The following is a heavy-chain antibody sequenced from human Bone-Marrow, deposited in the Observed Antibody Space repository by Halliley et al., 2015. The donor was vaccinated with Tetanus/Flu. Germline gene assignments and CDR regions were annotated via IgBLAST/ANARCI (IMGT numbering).Heavy chain of an antibody. J-gene: IGHJ6*02. V-gene: IGHV3-30*01. D-gene: IGHD3-22*01. Sequence: YADSVKGRFTISRDNSKNTLYLQMNSLRVEDTAVYFCARGLAYYFDGSGYYGPYFFYFGLDVWGQGTTVTVSS. CDR3: ARGLAYYFDGSGYYGPYFFYFGLDV.